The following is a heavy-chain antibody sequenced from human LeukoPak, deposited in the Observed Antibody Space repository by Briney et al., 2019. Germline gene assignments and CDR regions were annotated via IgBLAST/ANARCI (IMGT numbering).Heavy chain of an antibody. CDR2: INPKTGGT. D-gene: IGHD5-24*01. J-gene: IGHJ3*02. V-gene: IGHV1-2*06. Sequence: GASVKVSCKASGYIFTGHYMNWVRRAPGRGLEWMGRINPKTGGTNFAQNFQGRVTMTRDTSISTGYMELTRLRPDDTAVYYCARVGDGLNDAFDIWGQGTMVTVSS. CDR3: ARVGDGLNDAFDI. CDR1: GYIFTGHY.